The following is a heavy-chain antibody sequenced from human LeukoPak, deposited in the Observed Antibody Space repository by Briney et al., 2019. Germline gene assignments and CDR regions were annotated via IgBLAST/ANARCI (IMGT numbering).Heavy chain of an antibody. Sequence: ASVKVSCRASGYTFTSYGISWVRQAPGHGLEWMGWISAYNGNTNYAQKLQGSVTMTTDTSTSTAYMELRSLRSDDTAVYYCARARRITMIVVVIGIQKWFDPWGQGTLVTVSS. V-gene: IGHV1-18*01. D-gene: IGHD3-22*01. J-gene: IGHJ5*02. CDR3: ARARRITMIVVVIGIQKWFDP. CDR2: ISAYNGNT. CDR1: GYTFTSYG.